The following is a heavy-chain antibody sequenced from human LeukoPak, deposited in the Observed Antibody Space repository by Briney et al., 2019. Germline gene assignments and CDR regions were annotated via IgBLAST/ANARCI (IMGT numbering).Heavy chain of an antibody. D-gene: IGHD6-13*01. Sequence: GGSLRLSCAASRFTFSSYAMSWVRQAPGKGLEWVSAISGSGGSTYYADSVKGRFTISRDNSKNTLYLQMNSLRAEDTAVYYCAKTPAASNTFDIWGQGTMVTVSS. CDR3: AKTPAASNTFDI. CDR1: RFTFSSYA. CDR2: ISGSGGST. J-gene: IGHJ3*02. V-gene: IGHV3-23*01.